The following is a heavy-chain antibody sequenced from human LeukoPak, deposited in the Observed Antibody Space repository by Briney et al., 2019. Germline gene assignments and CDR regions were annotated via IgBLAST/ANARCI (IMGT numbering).Heavy chain of an antibody. CDR1: GFTFSSYA. J-gene: IGHJ6*02. V-gene: IGHV4-59*08. D-gene: IGHD2/OR15-2a*01. CDR3: ARHFLPSYCYYGMDV. Sequence: GSLRLSCAASGFTFSSYAMSWIRQPPGKGLEWIGYIYYSGSTNYNPSLKSRVTISVDTSKNQFSLKLSSVTAADTAVYYCARHFLPSYCYYGMDVWGQGTTVTVSS. CDR2: IYYSGST.